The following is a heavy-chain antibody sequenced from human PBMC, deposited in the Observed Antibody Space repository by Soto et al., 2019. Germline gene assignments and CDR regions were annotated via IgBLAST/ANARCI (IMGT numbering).Heavy chain of an antibody. Sequence: HGESLKISCKASGYSFSSYWIGWVRQMPGKGLEWMGFIYPGDSDTRYSPSFQGQVTISADKSISTAYLQWSSLKASDTAMYYCARHGGYYGDYVMDWGQGTLVTVSS. D-gene: IGHD4-17*01. CDR2: IYPGDSDT. J-gene: IGHJ4*02. CDR1: GYSFSSYW. V-gene: IGHV5-51*01. CDR3: ARHGGYYGDYVMD.